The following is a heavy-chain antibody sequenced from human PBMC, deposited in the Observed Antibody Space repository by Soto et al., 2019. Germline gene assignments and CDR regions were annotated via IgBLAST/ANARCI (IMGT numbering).Heavy chain of an antibody. D-gene: IGHD2-21*02. CDR2: MYKTGNT. J-gene: IGHJ6*02. Sequence: QVRLQESGPGLVKPSETLSLTCTVSGGSISTYYWSWIRQPPGKGLEWMGYMYKTGNTIYNPSLKSRVTISVDTSKNQFSLKLSSVTAADTAVYYCARDLWGYCGADCYPLDVWGQGTTVTVSS. CDR1: GGSISTYY. CDR3: ARDLWGYCGADCYPLDV. V-gene: IGHV4-59*01.